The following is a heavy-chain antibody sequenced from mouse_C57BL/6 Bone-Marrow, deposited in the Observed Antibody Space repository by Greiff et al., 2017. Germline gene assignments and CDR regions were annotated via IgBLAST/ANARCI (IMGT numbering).Heavy chain of an antibody. V-gene: IGHV1-63*01. J-gene: IGHJ3*01. D-gene: IGHD2-4*01. CDR1: GYTFTNYW. Sequence: QVQLQQSGAELVRPGTSVKMSCKASGYTFTNYWIGWAKQRPGHGLEWIGDIYPGGGYTNYNEKFKGKATLTADKSSSTAYMQFSSLTSEDSAVYFCARWGLRRGFAYWGQGTLVTVSA. CDR2: IYPGGGYT. CDR3: ARWGLRRGFAY.